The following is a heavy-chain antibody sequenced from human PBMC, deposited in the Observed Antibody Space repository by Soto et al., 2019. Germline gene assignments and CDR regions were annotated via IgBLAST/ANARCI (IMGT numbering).Heavy chain of an antibody. CDR3: ARDGIAVAGTSFDY. D-gene: IGHD6-19*01. Sequence: ASVKVSCKASGYTFTSYYMHWVRQAPGQGLEWMGWISAYNGNTNYAQKLQGRVTMTTDTSTSTAYMELRSLRSDDTAVYYCARDGIAVAGTSFDYWGQGTLVTVSS. CDR1: GYTFTSYY. CDR2: ISAYNGNT. V-gene: IGHV1-18*04. J-gene: IGHJ4*02.